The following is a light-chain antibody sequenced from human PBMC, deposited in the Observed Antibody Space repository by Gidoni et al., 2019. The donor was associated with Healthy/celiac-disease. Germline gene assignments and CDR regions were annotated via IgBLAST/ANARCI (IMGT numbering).Light chain of an antibody. J-gene: IGLJ2*01. CDR1: ALPKQY. CDR2: KDS. CDR3: QSADSSVV. Sequence: SYELPQPPSVSVPSGQTARITCSGDALPKQYAYWYQQKPGQAPVLVIYKDSDRPSGIPEPFSGSSSATTVTLTISGVQAEDEADYYCQSADSSVVFGGGTKLTVL. V-gene: IGLV3-25*03.